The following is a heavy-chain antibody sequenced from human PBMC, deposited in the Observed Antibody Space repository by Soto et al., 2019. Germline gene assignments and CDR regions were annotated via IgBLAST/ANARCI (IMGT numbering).Heavy chain of an antibody. CDR3: AHRGSGSSSPGWFDP. Sequence: QITLKESGPSLVKPTQTLTLTCTFSGFSLSTSGVGVGWIRQPPGKALEWLALIYWDDDKRYSPSLKNRLTITKDTSKNQVVLTMTNMDPVDTATYYCAHRGSGSSSPGWFDPWGQGTLVTVSS. CDR1: GFSLSTSGVG. CDR2: IYWDDDK. J-gene: IGHJ5*02. V-gene: IGHV2-5*02. D-gene: IGHD6-13*01.